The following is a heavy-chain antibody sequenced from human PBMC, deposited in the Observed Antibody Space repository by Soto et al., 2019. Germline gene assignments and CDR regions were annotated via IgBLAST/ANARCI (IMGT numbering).Heavy chain of an antibody. J-gene: IGHJ4*02. D-gene: IGHD2-21*01. CDR1: GGTIGDYS. CDR2: VYYTGKT. Sequence: PSETLSLTCSISGGTIGDYSWGWVRQPPGKGLEWVAYVYYTGKTDQNPSLERRVYISLGTSKNQFALNLRSVTAAVSACYYSVRKHNRAGDFDSWGTGILVTVSS. CDR3: VRKHNRAGDFDS. V-gene: IGHV4-59*01.